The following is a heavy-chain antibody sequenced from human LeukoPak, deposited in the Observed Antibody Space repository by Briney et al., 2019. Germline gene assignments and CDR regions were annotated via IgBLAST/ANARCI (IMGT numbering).Heavy chain of an antibody. Sequence: GGSLRLSCAASGFTFSSYGMHWVRQAPGKGLEWVAVIWYDGSNKYYADSVKGRFTISRDNSKNTLYLQMNSLRAEDTAVYYCARDHYSQQWLDYWGQGTLVTVSS. V-gene: IGHV3-33*01. D-gene: IGHD6-19*01. CDR3: ARDHYSQQWLDY. CDR1: GFTFSSYG. J-gene: IGHJ4*02. CDR2: IWYDGSNK.